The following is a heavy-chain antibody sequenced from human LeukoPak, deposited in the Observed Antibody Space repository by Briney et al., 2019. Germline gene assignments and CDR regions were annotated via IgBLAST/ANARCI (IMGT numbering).Heavy chain of an antibody. CDR2: ISYDGKNK. CDR1: GFTFSGYG. D-gene: IGHD4-23*01. J-gene: IGHJ4*02. CDR3: AKDRATVVTPHY. Sequence: GGSLRLSCAGSGFTFSGYGMHWVRQAPGKGLEWVAVISYDGKNKYYADSEKGRFTISRDNSKNTVSLQINSLRPEDAAVYYCAKDRATVVTPHYWGQGTLVTVSS. V-gene: IGHV3-30*18.